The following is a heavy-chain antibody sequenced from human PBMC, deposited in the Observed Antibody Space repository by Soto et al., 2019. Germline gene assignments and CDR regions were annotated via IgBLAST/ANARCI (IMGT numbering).Heavy chain of an antibody. CDR2: ISRSGSTI. Sequence: GGSLRLSCAASGFTFSDYYMSWIRQAPGKGLEWVSYISRSGSTIYYADSVKGRFTISRDNAKNSLYLQMNSLRAEDTAVYYCARAPPYDSSGYYYFDYWGQGTLVTVSS. CDR1: GFTFSDYY. V-gene: IGHV3-11*01. J-gene: IGHJ4*02. D-gene: IGHD3-22*01. CDR3: ARAPPYDSSGYYYFDY.